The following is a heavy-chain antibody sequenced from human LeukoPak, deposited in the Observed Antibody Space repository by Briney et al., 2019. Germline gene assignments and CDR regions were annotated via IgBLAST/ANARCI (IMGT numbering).Heavy chain of an antibody. V-gene: IGHV3-23*01. CDR2: ISGSGGST. D-gene: IGHD3-3*01. J-gene: IGHJ3*02. Sequence: GGSLRLSCAASGFTFSSYAMSWVRQAPGKGLEWVSAISGSGGSTYYADSVKGRFTISRDNSKNTLYLQMNSLRAEDTAVYYCAKDRRRIRFVESFDAFDIWGQGTMVTVSS. CDR3: AKDRRRIRFVESFDAFDI. CDR1: GFTFSSYA.